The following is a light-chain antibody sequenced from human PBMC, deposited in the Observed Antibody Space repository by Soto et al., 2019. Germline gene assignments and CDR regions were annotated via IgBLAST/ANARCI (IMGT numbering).Light chain of an antibody. Sequence: IVMTQSPSTLSLSPGEKATLSCRASQSISNNFAWFQQKPGQVPRLHIYGASNRATGVSARFSGSGSGTEFTLTISSLQSEDFAVYYCLQYHYWWTFGQGTKVDI. CDR3: LQYHYWWT. V-gene: IGKV3-15*01. CDR2: GAS. J-gene: IGKJ1*01. CDR1: QSISNN.